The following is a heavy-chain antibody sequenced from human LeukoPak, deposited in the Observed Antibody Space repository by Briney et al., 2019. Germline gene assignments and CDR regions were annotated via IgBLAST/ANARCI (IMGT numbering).Heavy chain of an antibody. J-gene: IGHJ6*03. Sequence: GGSLRLSCAASGFTFDDYGMSWVRQAPGKGLEWVSGINWNGGSTGYADSVKGRFTISRDNAKNSLYLQMNSLRAEDTALYYCAREIVVVVAATVRHYYYYMDVWGKGTTVTVSS. CDR2: INWNGGST. CDR3: AREIVVVVAATVRHYYYYMDV. CDR1: GFTFDDYG. D-gene: IGHD2-15*01. V-gene: IGHV3-20*04.